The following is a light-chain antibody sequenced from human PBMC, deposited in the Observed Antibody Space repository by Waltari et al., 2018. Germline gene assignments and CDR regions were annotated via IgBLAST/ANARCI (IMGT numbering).Light chain of an antibody. Sequence: QTALTQPAPLSESPGQSITISCTGTSSYVGNYKLDYWYQQYPGKAPKVMIYDDNRRPSGVSDRFSGSKSGNTASLTISGVHAEDEADYYCCSYAGSYTWVFGGGTKLTVL. CDR1: SSYVGNYKL. V-gene: IGLV2-23*01. CDR3: CSYAGSYTWV. CDR2: DDN. J-gene: IGLJ3*02.